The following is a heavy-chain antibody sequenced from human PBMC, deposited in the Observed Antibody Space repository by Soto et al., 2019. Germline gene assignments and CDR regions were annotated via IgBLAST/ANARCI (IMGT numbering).Heavy chain of an antibody. V-gene: IGHV1-3*01. J-gene: IGHJ5*02. D-gene: IGHD3-10*01. CDR3: ARRVQTNTVITQDNWFAP. Sequence: ASVKVSCKASGYTFTSYAMHWVRQAPGQRLEWMGWINAGNSDTKYSQKFQGRVTITSDTSASTAYMELSSLRSEDTAVYYCARRVQTNTVITQDNWFAPWGQGTRVTVSS. CDR1: GYTFTSYA. CDR2: INAGNSDT.